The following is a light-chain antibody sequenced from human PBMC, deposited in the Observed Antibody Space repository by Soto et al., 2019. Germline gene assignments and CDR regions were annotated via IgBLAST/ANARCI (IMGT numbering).Light chain of an antibody. Sequence: EIVLTQSPGTLSLSPGERATLSCRASQSVSGYLAWYQQKPGQAPRLLIYDISKRATGIPAGFSGSGSATDFTLTISSLEPEDFAVYYCQHRSSWPITFGQGTRLEIK. J-gene: IGKJ5*01. CDR3: QHRSSWPIT. CDR2: DIS. CDR1: QSVSGY. V-gene: IGKV3-11*01.